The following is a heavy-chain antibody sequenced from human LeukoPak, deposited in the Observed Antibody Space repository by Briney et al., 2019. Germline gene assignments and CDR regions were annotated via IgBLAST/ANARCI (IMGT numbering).Heavy chain of an antibody. D-gene: IGHD4-17*01. V-gene: IGHV1-46*01. CDR1: GYTFTSYY. CDR2: INPSGGST. CDR3: ARGRFRGDYGPRYYYYYGMDV. Sequence: ASVKVSCKASGYTFTSYYMHWVRQAPGQGLEWMGIINPSGGSTSYAQKFQGRVTMTRDTSTSTVYMELSSLRSEDTAVYYCARGRFRGDYGPRYYYYYGMDVWGQGTTVTVSS. J-gene: IGHJ6*02.